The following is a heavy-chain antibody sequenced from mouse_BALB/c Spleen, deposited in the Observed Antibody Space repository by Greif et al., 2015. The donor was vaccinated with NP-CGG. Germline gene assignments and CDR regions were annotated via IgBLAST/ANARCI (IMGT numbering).Heavy chain of an antibody. CDR3: ARNGDGYWFAY. CDR1: GFSLTSYG. D-gene: IGHD1-2*01. Sequence: QVQLQQSGPGLVQPSQSLSITCTVSGFSLTSYGVHWVRQSPGKGLEWLGVIWSGGSTDHNAALISRLSISKDNSKSQVFFKMNSLQANDTAIYYCARNGDGYWFAYWGQGTLVTVSA. V-gene: IGHV2-2*02. J-gene: IGHJ3*01. CDR2: IWSGGST.